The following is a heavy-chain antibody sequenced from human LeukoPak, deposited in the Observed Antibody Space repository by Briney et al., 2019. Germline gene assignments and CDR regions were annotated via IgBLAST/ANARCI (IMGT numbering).Heavy chain of an antibody. CDR3: ARSSNYDYVWGSYRYPHYYYGMDV. Sequence: PSETLSLTCTVSGGSISSYYWSWIRQPAGTGLEWIGRIYTSGSTNYNPSLKSRVTMSVDTSKNQFSLKLSSVTAADTAVYYCARSSNYDYVWGSYRYPHYYYGMDVWGQGTTVTVSS. J-gene: IGHJ6*02. CDR2: IYTSGST. V-gene: IGHV4-4*07. CDR1: GGSISSYY. D-gene: IGHD3-16*02.